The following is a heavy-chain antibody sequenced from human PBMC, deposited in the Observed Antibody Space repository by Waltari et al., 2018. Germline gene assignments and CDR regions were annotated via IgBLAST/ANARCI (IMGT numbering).Heavy chain of an antibody. CDR2: INPNSGGT. CDR3: AREYSSSYNWFDP. J-gene: IGHJ5*02. Sequence: QVQLVQSGAEVKKPGASVKVSCKASGYTFTGYFLHWVGRAPGQGLEWMGRINPNSGGTNYAQKFQGRVTMTRDTSISTAYMELSRLRSDDTAVYYCAREYSSSYNWFDPWGQGTLVTVSS. CDR1: GYTFTGYF. D-gene: IGHD6-6*01. V-gene: IGHV1-2*06.